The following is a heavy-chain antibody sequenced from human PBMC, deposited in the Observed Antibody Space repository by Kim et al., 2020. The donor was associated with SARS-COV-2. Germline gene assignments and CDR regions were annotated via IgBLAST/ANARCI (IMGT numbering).Heavy chain of an antibody. J-gene: IGHJ4*02. CDR3: VKSRPRQSGYFTALDY. V-gene: IGHV3-9*01. CDR2: ITWNSGGI. D-gene: IGHD3-3*01. CDR1: GFTFNDYA. Sequence: GGSLRLSCVVSGFTFNDYAMHWVRQPQGKGLEWVSGITWNSGGIGYADSVRGRFTISRDNAKNSLYLQMNSLRPDYTALYYCVKSRPRQSGYFTALDYWGQGTLVTVSS.